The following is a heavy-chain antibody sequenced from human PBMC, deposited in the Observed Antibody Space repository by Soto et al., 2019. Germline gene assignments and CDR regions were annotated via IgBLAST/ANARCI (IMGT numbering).Heavy chain of an antibody. J-gene: IGHJ5*02. CDR1: GYTFTNYG. V-gene: IGHV1-18*04. CDR3: AREEYRQVDH. D-gene: IGHD3-16*02. CDR2: ISTNTGHT. Sequence: QVQLVQSGAEVKKPGASVKVSCKASGYTFTNYGISWVRQAPGQGLEWMGWISTNTGHTDCARNLRGRVTMTTDASTTTAYMELRSLTSDDTAIYFCAREEYRQVDHWGQGTLVTVSS.